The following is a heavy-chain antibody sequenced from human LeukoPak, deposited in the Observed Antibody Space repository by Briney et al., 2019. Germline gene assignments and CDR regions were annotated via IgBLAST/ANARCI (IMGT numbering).Heavy chain of an antibody. J-gene: IGHJ3*02. CDR1: GGSISSYY. CDR2: IYYSGST. CDR3: ARDRGCSSTSCPDAFDI. Sequence: KPSETLSLTCTVSGGSISSYYWSWIRQPPGKGLEWIGYIYYSGSTNYNPSLKSRVTISVDTSKNQFSLKLSSVTAADTAVYYCARDRGCSSTSCPDAFDIWGQGTMVTVSS. V-gene: IGHV4-59*01. D-gene: IGHD2-2*01.